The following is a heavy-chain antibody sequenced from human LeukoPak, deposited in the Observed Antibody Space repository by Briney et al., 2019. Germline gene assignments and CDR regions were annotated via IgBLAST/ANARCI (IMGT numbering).Heavy chain of an antibody. V-gene: IGHV1-18*01. Sequence: GATVKVSCKASGYRFTSYGISWVRQAPGQGFQWMGCISAYNGNTNFAQKFQGRVTMTTDTSTGTAYMELRSLRSDDTAVYYCARGSGYYTAFDYWGQGTLVTVSS. J-gene: IGHJ4*02. CDR3: ARGSGYYTAFDY. CDR2: ISAYNGNT. CDR1: GYRFTSYG. D-gene: IGHD3-3*01.